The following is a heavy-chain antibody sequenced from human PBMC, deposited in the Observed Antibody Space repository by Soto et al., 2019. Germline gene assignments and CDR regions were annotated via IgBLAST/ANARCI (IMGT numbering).Heavy chain of an antibody. D-gene: IGHD6-13*01. J-gene: IGHJ4*02. V-gene: IGHV3-23*01. CDR1: GFTFSSYA. CDR2: ISGSGGST. CDR3: AKIRVAAGHFDY. Sequence: GGSLRLSCAASGFTFSSYAMSWVRQAPGKGLEWVSAISGSGGSTYYPDSVKGRFTISRDNSKSTLYLQMNSLRAEDTAVYYCAKIRVAAGHFDYWGQGTLVTVSS.